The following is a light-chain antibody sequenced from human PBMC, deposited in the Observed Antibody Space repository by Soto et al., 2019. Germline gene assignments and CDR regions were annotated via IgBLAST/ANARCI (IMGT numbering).Light chain of an antibody. Sequence: ENVLTQSPGTLSLSPGERVTLSCRASQSVSSNYLAWYQQKPGQAPRLLTYGASVRATGIPDRFSGSGSGTDFALTISSLEPEDFAVYYCQQYGSSPITFGQGTKVDIK. CDR2: GAS. CDR1: QSVSSNY. J-gene: IGKJ1*01. CDR3: QQYGSSPIT. V-gene: IGKV3-20*01.